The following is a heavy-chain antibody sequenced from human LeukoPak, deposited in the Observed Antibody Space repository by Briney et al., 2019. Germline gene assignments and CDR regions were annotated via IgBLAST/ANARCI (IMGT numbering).Heavy chain of an antibody. Sequence: HPGGSLRLSCAASGFTFNNYAIHWVRQAPGKGLEWVALISYDGNNKYYADSVKGRFTISRENSKNTLYLQMSSLRPEDTALYYCARDSLPYNYGPVDYWGQGTLVTVSS. CDR3: ARDSLPYNYGPVDY. CDR2: ISYDGNNK. CDR1: GFTFNNYA. D-gene: IGHD5-18*01. V-gene: IGHV3-30*04. J-gene: IGHJ4*02.